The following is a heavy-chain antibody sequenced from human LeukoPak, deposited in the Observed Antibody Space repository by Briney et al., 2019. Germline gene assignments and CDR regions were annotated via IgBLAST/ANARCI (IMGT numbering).Heavy chain of an antibody. CDR3: ARVARQWLSDLQYFDY. CDR2: ISYDGSNK. D-gene: IGHD6-19*01. Sequence: GTSLRLSCAASGFTFRNYGMNWVRQAPGKGLEWVAVISYDGSNKYYADSVKGRFTISRDNSENTLYLQMNSLRAEDTAVYYCARVARQWLSDLQYFDYWGQGTLVTVSS. J-gene: IGHJ4*02. CDR1: GFTFRNYG. V-gene: IGHV3-30*19.